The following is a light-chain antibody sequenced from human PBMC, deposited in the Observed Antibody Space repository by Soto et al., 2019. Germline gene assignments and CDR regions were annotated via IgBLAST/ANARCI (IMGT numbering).Light chain of an antibody. CDR2: GAS. J-gene: IGKJ1*01. CDR1: QSVSSN. CDR3: QQYNKERT. V-gene: IGKV3-15*01. Sequence: EIVMTQSPATLSVSPGERATLSCRASQSVSSNLAWYQQKPGQAPRLLIYGASTRATGIPARFSGSGSGTEFTLTISSLQSEDFAVYYCQQYNKERTFGQGTKVDIK.